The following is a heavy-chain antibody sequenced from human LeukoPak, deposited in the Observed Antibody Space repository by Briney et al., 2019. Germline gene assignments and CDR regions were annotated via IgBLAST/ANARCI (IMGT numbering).Heavy chain of an antibody. Sequence: ASVKVSGKASGDTFTGYYTHWVRQAPGQGLEWMGWSNPNSAGTNYAQKFQGRVTMTRDTSISTAYMELSRLRSDDTAVYYCAKAPYGDYYYYAMDVWGQGTTVTVSS. CDR3: AKAPYGDYYYYAMDV. V-gene: IGHV1-2*02. J-gene: IGHJ6*02. CDR1: GDTFTGYY. CDR2: SNPNSAGT. D-gene: IGHD4-17*01.